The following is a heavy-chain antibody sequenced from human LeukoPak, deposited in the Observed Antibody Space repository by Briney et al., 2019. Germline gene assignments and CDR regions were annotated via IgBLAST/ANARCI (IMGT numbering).Heavy chain of an antibody. CDR2: INPNSGGT. Sequence: ASVKVSCKASGYTFTGYYMHWVRQAPGRGLEWMGWINPNSGGTNYAQKFQGWVTMTRDTSISTAYMELSRLRSDDTAVYYCARALYYDSSGYYFDYWGQGTLVTVSS. CDR1: GYTFTGYY. J-gene: IGHJ4*02. V-gene: IGHV1-2*04. D-gene: IGHD3-22*01. CDR3: ARALYYDSSGYYFDY.